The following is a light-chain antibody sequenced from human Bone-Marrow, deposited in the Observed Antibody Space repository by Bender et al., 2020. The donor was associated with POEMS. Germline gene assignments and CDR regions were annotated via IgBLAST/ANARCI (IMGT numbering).Light chain of an antibody. CDR2: DVS. V-gene: IGLV2-14*03. CDR3: CSYAPGSPYVV. Sequence: HSALPQPASVSGSPGQSITISCTGTSSDFGGYTYVSWYQQHPGKAPKLVIFDVSNRPSGVSNRFSGSKSGSTASLTISGLQAEDEADYYCCSYAPGSPYVVFGGGTKLTVL. J-gene: IGLJ2*01. CDR1: SSDFGGYTY.